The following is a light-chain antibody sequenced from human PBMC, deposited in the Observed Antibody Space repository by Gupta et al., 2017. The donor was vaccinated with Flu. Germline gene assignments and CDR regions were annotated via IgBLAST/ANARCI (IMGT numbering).Light chain of an antibody. CDR1: QDISNY. CDR2: DAS. V-gene: IGKV1-33*01. CDR3: QQYDNLLPLT. J-gene: IGKJ4*01. Sequence: DIQMTQSPSSLSAPVGDRVTITCQASQDISNYLNWYQQKPGKAPKLLIYDASNLETGVPSRFSGSGSGTDFTFTISSLQPEDIATYYCQQYDNLLPLTFGGGTKVEIK.